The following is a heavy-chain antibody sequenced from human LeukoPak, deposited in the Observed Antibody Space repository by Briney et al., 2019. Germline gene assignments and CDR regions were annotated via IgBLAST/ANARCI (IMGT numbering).Heavy chain of an antibody. J-gene: IGHJ4*02. D-gene: IGHD3-10*01. V-gene: IGHV3-30*18. CDR2: ISYDGSNK. Sequence: PGRSLRLSCAASGFTFSSYGMHWVRQAPGKGLEWVAVISYDGSNKYYADSVKGRFTISRDNSKNTLYLQMNSLRAEDTAVYYCANRRSCSLSLPGYWGQGTLVTVSS. CDR3: ANRRSCSLSLPGY. CDR1: GFTFSSYG.